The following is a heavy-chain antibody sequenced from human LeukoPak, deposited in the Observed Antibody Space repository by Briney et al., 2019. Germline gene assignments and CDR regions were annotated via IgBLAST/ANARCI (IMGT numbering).Heavy chain of an antibody. CDR1: GFTFSSYW. D-gene: IGHD6-25*01. CDR2: IKQDGSEK. Sequence: GGSLRLSCAASGFTFSSYWMSWVRQAPGKGLEWVANIKQDGSEKYYVDSVKGRFTISRDNAKNSLYLQMNSLRAEDTAVYYCARVTGRSAALDAFDIWGQGTMVTVSS. CDR3: ARVTGRSAALDAFDI. J-gene: IGHJ3*02. V-gene: IGHV3-7*01.